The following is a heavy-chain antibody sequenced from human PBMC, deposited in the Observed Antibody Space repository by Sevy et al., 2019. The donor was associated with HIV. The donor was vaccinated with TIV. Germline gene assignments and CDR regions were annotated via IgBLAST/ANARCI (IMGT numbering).Heavy chain of an antibody. V-gene: IGHV4-34*01. D-gene: IGHD5-18*01. Sequence: SETLYLTCAVYRGSFTGYYWSWIRHPPGKGLEWIGEINHSGSTTYNPSLKSRVTISVDTSKNQFSLRLTSVTAADTAVYYCARGVGNSYGYDPDYWGQGTLVTVSS. CDR2: INHSGST. CDR1: RGSFTGYY. J-gene: IGHJ4*02. CDR3: ARGVGNSYGYDPDY.